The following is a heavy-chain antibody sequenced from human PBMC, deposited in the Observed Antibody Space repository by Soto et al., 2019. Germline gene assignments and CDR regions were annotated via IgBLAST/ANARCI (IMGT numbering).Heavy chain of an antibody. V-gene: IGHV1-46*01. D-gene: IGHD6-13*01. CDR1: GYTFTSYY. Sequence: ASVKVSCKASGYTFTSYYMHWVRQAPGQGLEWMGIINPSGGSTSYAQKFQGRVTMTRDTSTSTVYMELSSLRSEDTAVYYCARERGNGKAAAGYYYYGMDVWCQGTTVTVS. CDR2: INPSGGST. J-gene: IGHJ6*02. CDR3: ARERGNGKAAAGYYYYGMDV.